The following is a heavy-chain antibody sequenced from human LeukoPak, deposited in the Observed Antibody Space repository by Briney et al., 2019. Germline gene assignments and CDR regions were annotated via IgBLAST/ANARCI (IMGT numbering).Heavy chain of an antibody. CDR1: GGSISSYY. CDR3: ARLGIAARTFDY. J-gene: IGHJ4*02. D-gene: IGHD6-6*01. CDR2: IYTSGST. V-gene: IGHV4-4*07. Sequence: SETLSLTCTVSGGSISSYYWSWIRQPAGKGLEWIGRIYTSGSTNYNPSLKSRFTMSVDTSKNQFSLKLSSVTAADTAVYYCARLGIAARTFDYWGQGTLVTVSS.